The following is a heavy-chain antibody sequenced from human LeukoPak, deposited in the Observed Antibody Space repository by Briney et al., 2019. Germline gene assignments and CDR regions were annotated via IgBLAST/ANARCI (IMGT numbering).Heavy chain of an antibody. CDR1: GGSFSGYY. D-gene: IGHD3-10*01. V-gene: IGHV4-34*01. Sequence: PSETLSLTCAVYGGSFSGYYWSWIRQPPGKGLEWIGEINHSGSTNFNPPLKSRVTISVDTSKNQFSLKLSSVTAADTAVYYCARVAGRITMVRGVNDWFDPWGQGTLVTVSS. CDR2: INHSGST. CDR3: ARVAGRITMVRGVNDWFDP. J-gene: IGHJ5*02.